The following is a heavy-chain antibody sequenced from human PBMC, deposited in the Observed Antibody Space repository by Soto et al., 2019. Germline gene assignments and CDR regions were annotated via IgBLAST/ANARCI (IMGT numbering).Heavy chain of an antibody. V-gene: IGHV1-24*01. J-gene: IGHJ6*03. Sequence: ASVKVSCKVSGYTLTELSMHWVRQAPGKGLEWMGGFDPEDGETIYAQKFQGRVTMTEDTSTDTAYMELSSLRSEDTAVYYCATDSLFKYVDYYYYYMDVWGKGTTVTVSS. D-gene: IGHD2-8*01. CDR3: ATDSLFKYVDYYYYYMDV. CDR1: GYTLTELS. CDR2: FDPEDGET.